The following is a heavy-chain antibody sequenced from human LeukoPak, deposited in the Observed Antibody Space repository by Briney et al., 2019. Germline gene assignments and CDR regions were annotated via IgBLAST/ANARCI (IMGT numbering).Heavy chain of an antibody. D-gene: IGHD1-7*01. CDR2: IYYSGST. CDR3: ARNWNYMGGLDY. V-gene: IGHV4-30-4*08. Sequence: SQTLSLTCTVSGSSISSGDYYWSWIRQPPGKGLEWIGHIYYSGSTYYNPSLKSRVTISVDTSKNQFSLKLSSVTAADTAVYYCARNWNYMGGLDYWGRGTLVTVSS. CDR1: GSSISSGDYY. J-gene: IGHJ4*02.